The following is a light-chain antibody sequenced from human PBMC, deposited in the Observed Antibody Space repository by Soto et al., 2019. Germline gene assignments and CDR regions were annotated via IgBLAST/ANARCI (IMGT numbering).Light chain of an antibody. J-gene: IGKJ1*01. CDR1: KTLLHSNGYNY. Sequence: EIVLTQSPLALYLDWREWASVATGDTKTLLHSNGYNYLDWYVQKPGQSPQLLINLASNRASGVPDNFSGSGTGTDFTLNIRRVEAEDVGIYYCMQALQTPWTFGQGIKVDFK. CDR3: MQALQTPWT. V-gene: IGKV2-28*01. CDR2: LAS.